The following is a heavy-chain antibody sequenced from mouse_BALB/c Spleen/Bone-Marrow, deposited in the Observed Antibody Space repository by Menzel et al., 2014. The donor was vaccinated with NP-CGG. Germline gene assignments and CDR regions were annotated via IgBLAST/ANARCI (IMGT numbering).Heavy chain of an antibody. Sequence: VKLVESGAELVKPGASVKLSCKASGYTFTSYYMYWVKRRPGQGLEWIGEINPSNGGADFNEKFKIKATLTVDKSSSTAYMQLSSLTSEDSAVYYCTTSRGYNWFAYWGQGTLVTVSA. D-gene: IGHD2-2*01. CDR1: GYTFTSYY. V-gene: IGHV1S81*02. J-gene: IGHJ3*01. CDR3: TTSRGYNWFAY. CDR2: INPSNGGA.